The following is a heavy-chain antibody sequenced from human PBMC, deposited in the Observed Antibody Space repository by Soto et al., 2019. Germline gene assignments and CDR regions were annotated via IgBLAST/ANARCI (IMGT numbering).Heavy chain of an antibody. V-gene: IGHV3-30-3*01. D-gene: IGHD3-22*01. Sequence: GGSLRLSCAASGFTFSSYAMHWVRQAPGKGLEWVAVISYDGSNKYHADSVKGRFTISRDNSKNTLYLQMNSLRAEDTAVYYCARERNYYDSSGYYYAFDYWGQGTLVTVSS. CDR1: GFTFSSYA. J-gene: IGHJ4*02. CDR3: ARERNYYDSSGYYYAFDY. CDR2: ISYDGSNK.